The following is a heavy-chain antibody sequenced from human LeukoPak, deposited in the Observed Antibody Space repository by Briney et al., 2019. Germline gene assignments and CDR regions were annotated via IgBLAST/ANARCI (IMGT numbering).Heavy chain of an antibody. Sequence: SETLSLTCTVSGGSISSSDKYWGWVRQPPGRGLEWIGSIYYSGTTYYNPSLKSRVTISVDTAKNQFSLKLTSVTAADTAVYYCARSTAAEGPTHNGFDPWGQGTLVTVSS. J-gene: IGHJ5*02. D-gene: IGHD6-13*01. V-gene: IGHV4-39*01. CDR1: GGSISSSDKY. CDR3: ARSTAAEGPTHNGFDP. CDR2: IYYSGTT.